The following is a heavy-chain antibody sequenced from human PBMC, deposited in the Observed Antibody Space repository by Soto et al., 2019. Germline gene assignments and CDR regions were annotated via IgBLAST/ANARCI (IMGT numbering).Heavy chain of an antibody. J-gene: IGHJ6*02. CDR3: ARGRYSYGYMLGYYYYGMDV. Sequence: SETLSLTCTVSGGSISSGASYWSWIRQHPGKGLEWIGYIYYSGSTNYNPSLKSRVTLSLDTSTSQVSLTLSSVTAADTAVYYCARGRYSYGYMLGYYYYGMDVWGQGTTVTVSS. V-gene: IGHV4-31*03. CDR1: GGSISSGASY. D-gene: IGHD5-18*01. CDR2: IYYSGST.